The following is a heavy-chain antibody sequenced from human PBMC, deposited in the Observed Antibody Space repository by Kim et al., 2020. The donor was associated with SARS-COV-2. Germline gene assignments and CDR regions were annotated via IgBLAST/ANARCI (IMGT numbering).Heavy chain of an antibody. CDR1: GFSFSGYA. CDR3: AKANHRAMGNIDY. CDR2: LSRSGGST. J-gene: IGHJ4*02. V-gene: IGHV3-23*01. D-gene: IGHD5-18*01. Sequence: GGSLRLSCAASGFSFSGYAMSWVRQAPGKGLEWVSALSRSGGSTFYADSVKGRFTISRDNSENTLSLQMNSLRPEDTAVYYCAKANHRAMGNIDYWGQGTLVTVSS.